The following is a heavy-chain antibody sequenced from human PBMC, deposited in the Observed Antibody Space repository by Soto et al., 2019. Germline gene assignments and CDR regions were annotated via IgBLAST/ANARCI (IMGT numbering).Heavy chain of an antibody. CDR2: IVPIYRTA. J-gene: IGHJ4*02. CDR3: VRDSGAKLSSS. D-gene: IGHD6-13*01. CDR1: GGSFSNFG. V-gene: IGHV1-69*13. Sequence: SVKVSCKASGGSFSNFGINWVRQAPGQGLEWVGGIVPIYRTADYAQKFQGRVTITADESARTSYMELRSLRSQDTAVYYCVRDSGAKLSSSWGQGTLVTVSS.